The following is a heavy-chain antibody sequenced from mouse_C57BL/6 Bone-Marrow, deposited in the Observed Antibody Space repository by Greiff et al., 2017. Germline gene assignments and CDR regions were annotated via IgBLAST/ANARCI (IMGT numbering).Heavy chain of an antibody. CDR2: IDPETGGT. J-gene: IGHJ3*01. V-gene: IGHV1-15*01. CDR3: TSLYDYDPCAY. D-gene: IGHD2-4*01. Sequence: QVQLQQSGAELVRPGASVTLSCKASGYTFTDYEMHWVKQTPVHGLEWIGAIDPETGGTAYNQKFKGKAILTADKSSSTAYMELRSLTSEDSAVYYCTSLYDYDPCAYWGQGTLVTVSA. CDR1: GYTFTDYE.